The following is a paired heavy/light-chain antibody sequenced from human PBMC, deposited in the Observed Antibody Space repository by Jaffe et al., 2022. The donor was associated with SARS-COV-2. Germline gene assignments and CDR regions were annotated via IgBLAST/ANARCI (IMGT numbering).Heavy chain of an antibody. V-gene: IGHV4-61*02. CDR2: IYTSGST. CDR1: GGSISSGTYY. Sequence: QVQLQESGPGLVKPSQTLSLTCTVSGGSISSGTYYWSWIRQPAGKGLEWIGRIYTSGSTNYNPSLKSRVTVSLDTSKNQFSLKLSSVTAADTAVYYCVRGGGGNYLEFDYWGQGTLVTVSS. J-gene: IGHJ4*02. D-gene: IGHD4-4*01. CDR3: VRGGGGNYLEFDY.
Light chain of an antibody. J-gene: IGLJ3*02. CDR1: SSDVGDYNF. CDR2: DVI. Sequence: QSALTQPRSVSGSPGQSVTISCTGTSSDVGDYNFVSWYQHHPGKAPKLLIYDVIKRPSGVPDRFSGSKSGNTASLTISGLQAEDEADYYCCSYAGSYSFWVFGGGTKLTVL. V-gene: IGLV2-11*01. CDR3: CSYAGSYSFWV.